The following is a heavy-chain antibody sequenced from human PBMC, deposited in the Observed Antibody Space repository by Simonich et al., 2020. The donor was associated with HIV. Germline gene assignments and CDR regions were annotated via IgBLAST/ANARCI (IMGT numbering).Heavy chain of an antibody. J-gene: IGHJ4*02. V-gene: IGHV4-34*01. CDR1: GGSFSGYY. D-gene: IGHD4-17*01. CDR3: ARHHPTTVTTPYFDY. Sequence: QVQLQQWGAGLLKPSETLSLTCAVYGGSFSGYYWSWIRQPPGKGLEWIGEINHSGSTNYNPSLKSRVTISVDTSKNQFSLKLSSVTAADTAVYYCARHHPTTVTTPYFDYWGQGTLVTVSS. CDR2: INHSGST.